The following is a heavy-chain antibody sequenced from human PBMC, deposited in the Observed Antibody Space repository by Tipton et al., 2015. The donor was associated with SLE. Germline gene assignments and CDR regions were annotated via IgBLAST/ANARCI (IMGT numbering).Heavy chain of an antibody. Sequence: SLRLSCAASVFTFSSYAMSWVRQAPGKGLEWVSAISGSGGSTYYADSVKGRFTISRDNSKNTLYLQMNSLRAEDTAVYYCARYGSSGSDFDYWGQGTLVTVSS. D-gene: IGHD3-22*01. CDR2: ISGSGGST. V-gene: IGHV3-23*01. J-gene: IGHJ4*02. CDR1: VFTFSSYA. CDR3: ARYGSSGSDFDY.